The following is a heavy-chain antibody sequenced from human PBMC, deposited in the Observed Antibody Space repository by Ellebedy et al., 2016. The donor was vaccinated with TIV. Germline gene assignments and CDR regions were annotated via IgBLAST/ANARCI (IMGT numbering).Heavy chain of an antibody. CDR3: ARDKADSYFPD. CDR2: VNSDGSST. V-gene: IGHV3-74*01. CDR1: GFTFDSYW. J-gene: IGHJ1*01. Sequence: GGSLRLXCTASGFTFDSYWMHWLRQVPGKEPVWVSRVNSDGSSTTYAGSVKGRFTISRDNAKNTLFLQMNSLRVEDTAVYYCARDKADSYFPDWGQGTLVTVSS. D-gene: IGHD5-18*01.